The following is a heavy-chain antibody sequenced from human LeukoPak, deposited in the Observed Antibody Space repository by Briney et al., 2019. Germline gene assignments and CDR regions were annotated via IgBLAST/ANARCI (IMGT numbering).Heavy chain of an antibody. CDR3: AKQLGYCSDGSCYFPY. V-gene: IGHV3-23*01. Sequence: GGSLRLSCAASGFTFSSYAMSWVRQAPGKGLEWVSGISASGGSTNYADSVRGRFTISRDNSKNTLYVQMNSLRAEDTAVYYCAKQLGYCSDGSCYFPYWGQGTLVTVSS. CDR1: GFTFSSYA. CDR2: ISASGGST. J-gene: IGHJ4*02. D-gene: IGHD2-15*01.